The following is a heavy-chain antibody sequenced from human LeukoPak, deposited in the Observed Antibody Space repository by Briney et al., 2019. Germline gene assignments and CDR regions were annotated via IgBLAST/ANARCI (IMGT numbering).Heavy chain of an antibody. Sequence: GSLRLSCAASGFPFDDYAMHWVRQAPGKGLEWVSLISGDGGSTYYADSVKGRFTISRDNSKNSLYLQMNSLRTEDTALYYCAKDIGSATVTASFDYWGQGTLVTVSS. CDR3: AKDIGSATVTASFDY. CDR1: GFPFDDYA. D-gene: IGHD4-11*01. CDR2: ISGDGGST. V-gene: IGHV3-43*02. J-gene: IGHJ4*02.